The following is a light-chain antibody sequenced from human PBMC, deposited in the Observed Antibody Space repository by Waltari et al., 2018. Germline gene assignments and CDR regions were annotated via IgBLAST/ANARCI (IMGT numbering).Light chain of an antibody. J-gene: IGLJ1*01. V-gene: IGLV2-14*01. CDR2: EVS. Sequence: LTQPASVSGSPGQSITISCSGTDSDVGAYDFVSWYQQHPGKAPHLIIYEVSNRTSGISNRFSASKSGNTSSLTISGLQAEDEADYYCSSYTTSSAPGVVGTGTRVTVL. CDR1: DSDVGAYDF. CDR3: SSYTTSSAPGV.